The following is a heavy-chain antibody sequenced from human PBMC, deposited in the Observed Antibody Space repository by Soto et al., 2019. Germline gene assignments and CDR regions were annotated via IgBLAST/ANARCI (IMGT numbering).Heavy chain of an antibody. D-gene: IGHD2-15*01. Sequence: QVQLVESGGGLVKPGGSLRLSCAASGFTFSDYYMSWIRQAPGKGLEWVSYISSSSSYTNYADSVKGRFTISRDNAKTSLHLQMNSLRAEDTAVYYCAREMAAVVAATPMLDPWGQGTLVTVSS. CDR3: AREMAAVVAATPMLDP. J-gene: IGHJ5*02. CDR2: ISSSSSYT. V-gene: IGHV3-11*05. CDR1: GFTFSDYY.